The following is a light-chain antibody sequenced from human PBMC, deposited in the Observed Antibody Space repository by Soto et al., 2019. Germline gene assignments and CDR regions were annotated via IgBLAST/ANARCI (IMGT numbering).Light chain of an antibody. J-gene: IGLJ3*02. Sequence: QSALTQPPSASGSPGQSVTISCTGTSSDIGVYNYVSWYQQHPGKAPKVMIYEVSKRPSGVPDRFSGSKSGNTASLTVSGRQAEDEADYYCSSYAGSNNFWVFGGGTKLTVL. CDR2: EVS. V-gene: IGLV2-8*01. CDR1: SSDIGVYNY. CDR3: SSYAGSNNFWV.